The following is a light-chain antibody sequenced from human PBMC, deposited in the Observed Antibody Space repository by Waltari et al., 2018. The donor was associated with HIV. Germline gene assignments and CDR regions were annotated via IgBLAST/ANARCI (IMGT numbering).Light chain of an antibody. CDR2: ATV. CDR1: QDNHTW. Sequence: DIQMTQSPSSVSASVGDTTIITCWGRQDNHTWLAWYQQKPGRAPKLLIYATVNLESEVPSRFSGSGSGTDFTLTVSNLQPEDFATYYCQQSRSFPFTFGQGTKLEIK. J-gene: IGKJ2*01. V-gene: IGKV1D-12*01. CDR3: QQSRSFPFT.